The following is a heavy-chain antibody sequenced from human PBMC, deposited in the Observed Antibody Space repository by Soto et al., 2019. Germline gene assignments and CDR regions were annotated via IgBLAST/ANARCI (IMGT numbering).Heavy chain of an antibody. CDR1: RFTFGYYA. D-gene: IGHD6-19*01. Sequence: GRSPRLSCAASRFTFGYYAMHWIRQAPGKGLEWMAVILSDGSKQYYAESVKGRFTISRDNSKSTLYLQMNSLRVEDTAVYYWFFSIAVAGTNVFVIWCQGPLVTV. J-gene: IGHJ3*02. CDR3: FFSIAVAGTNVFVI. V-gene: IGHV3-30*04. CDR2: ILSDGSKQ.